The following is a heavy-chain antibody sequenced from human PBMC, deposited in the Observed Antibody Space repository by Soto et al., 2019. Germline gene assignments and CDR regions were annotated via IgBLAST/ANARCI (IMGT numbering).Heavy chain of an antibody. V-gene: IGHV1-8*01. CDR3: ARGLVDSSAEYFQH. CDR1: GYTFTSYD. D-gene: IGHD4-4*01. J-gene: IGHJ1*01. Sequence: QVQLVQSGAEVKKPGASVKVSCKASGYTFTSYDIHWVRQATGQGLEWMGWMNPNSGNTGYAQKFQGRVTMTRNTSISTAYMELSSLRSEDTAVYYCARGLVDSSAEYFQHWGQGTLVTVSS. CDR2: MNPNSGNT.